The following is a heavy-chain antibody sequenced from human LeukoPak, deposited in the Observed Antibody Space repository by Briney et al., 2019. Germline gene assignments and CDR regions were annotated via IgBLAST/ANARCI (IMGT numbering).Heavy chain of an antibody. D-gene: IGHD3-16*02. CDR1: GSSVNSDQY. J-gene: IGHJ3*02. Sequence: PSETLSLTCEVSGSSVNSDQYWGWMRHSPGAGLEWIGIVHQTGSPYYNPSLGSRVSLSIDSTKNSFSLRLTSVTAADTAVYYCAMLRLGELSLLANAYDICGQGTMVIVSS. V-gene: IGHV4-38-2*01. CDR3: AMLRLGELSLLANAYDI. CDR2: VHQTGSP.